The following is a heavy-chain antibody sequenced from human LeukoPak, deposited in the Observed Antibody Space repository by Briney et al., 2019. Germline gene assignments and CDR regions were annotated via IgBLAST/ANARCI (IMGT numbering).Heavy chain of an antibody. J-gene: IGHJ6*03. CDR3: AKRLTMVRGVISYHYYMDV. V-gene: IGHV3-23*01. Sequence: GGSLRLSCAASGFTFSSYGMSWVRQAPGKGLEWVSAISGSGGSIYYADSVKGRFTISRDNSKNTLYLQMNSLRAEDTAVYYCAKRLTMVRGVISYHYYMDVWGKGTTVTISS. CDR1: GFTFSSYG. CDR2: ISGSGGSI. D-gene: IGHD3-10*01.